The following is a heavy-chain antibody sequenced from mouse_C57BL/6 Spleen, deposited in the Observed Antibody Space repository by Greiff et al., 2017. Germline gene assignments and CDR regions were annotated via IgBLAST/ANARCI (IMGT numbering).Heavy chain of an antibody. D-gene: IGHD1-1*01. V-gene: IGHV1-50*01. J-gene: IGHJ2*01. CDR1: GYTFTSYW. CDR2: IDPSDSYT. Sequence: QVQLQQPGAELVKPGASVKLSCKASGYTFTSYWMQWVKQRPGQGLEWIGEIDPSDSYTNYNQKFKGKATLTVDTSSSTAYMQLSSLTSEDSAVYDRRRCGYGSCYGYWGQGTTLTVSS. CDR3: RRCGYGSCYGY.